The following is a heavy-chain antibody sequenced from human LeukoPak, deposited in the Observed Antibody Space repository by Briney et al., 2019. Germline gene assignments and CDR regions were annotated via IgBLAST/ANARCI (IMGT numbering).Heavy chain of an antibody. J-gene: IGHJ4*02. D-gene: IGHD2-2*01. CDR1: GFIFSSYG. CDR2: IRYDGNTK. CDR3: RTSSGVH. Sequence: GGSLRLSCAASGFIFSSYGMHWVRQAPGKGLEWVAIIRYDGNTKYHADSVKGRFTISRDNSKNTLYLQMNTLRSEDTGVYYCRTSSGVHGGQGTLVTVSS. V-gene: IGHV3-30*02.